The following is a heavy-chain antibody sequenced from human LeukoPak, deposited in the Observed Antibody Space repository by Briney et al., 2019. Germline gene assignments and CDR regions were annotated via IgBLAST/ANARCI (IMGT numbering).Heavy chain of an antibody. Sequence: GGSLRLSCAASGFTFSDSWMYWVRQAPGKGLLWIANINTYETPTYADFVKGRFTISRDNARNTLYLQMNSLRAEDTAVYYCARENRGSMGDYYYGMDVWGQGTTVTVSS. J-gene: IGHJ6*02. D-gene: IGHD3-16*01. CDR2: INTYETP. CDR1: GFTFSDSW. CDR3: ARENRGSMGDYYYGMDV. V-gene: IGHV3-74*01.